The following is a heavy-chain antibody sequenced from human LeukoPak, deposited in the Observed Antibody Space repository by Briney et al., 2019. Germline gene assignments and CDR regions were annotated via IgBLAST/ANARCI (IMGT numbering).Heavy chain of an antibody. J-gene: IGHJ5*02. CDR3: ASDVLLWFGERRFDP. CDR1: GGSISSSSYY. V-gene: IGHV4-39*07. Sequence: SETLSLTCTVSGGSISSSSYYWGWIRQPPGKGLEWIGSIYYSGSTYYNPSIKSRVTISVDTSKHQFSLQLSSVTAADTAVYYCASDVLLWFGERRFDPWGQGTLVTVSS. CDR2: IYYSGST. D-gene: IGHD3-10*01.